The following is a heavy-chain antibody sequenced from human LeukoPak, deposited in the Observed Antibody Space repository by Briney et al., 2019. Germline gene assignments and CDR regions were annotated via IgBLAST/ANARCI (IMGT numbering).Heavy chain of an antibody. Sequence: SQTLSLTCTVSGGSISSGDYYWSWIRQPPGKGLEWIGYIYYSGSTYYNPSLKSRVTISVDTSKNQFSLKLSSVTAADTAAYYCARGLRTSARRGSGSYYFISFDYWGQGTLVTVSS. CDR3: ARGLRTSARRGSGSYYFISFDY. CDR2: IYYSGST. V-gene: IGHV4-30-4*01. J-gene: IGHJ4*02. CDR1: GGSISSGDYY. D-gene: IGHD3-10*01.